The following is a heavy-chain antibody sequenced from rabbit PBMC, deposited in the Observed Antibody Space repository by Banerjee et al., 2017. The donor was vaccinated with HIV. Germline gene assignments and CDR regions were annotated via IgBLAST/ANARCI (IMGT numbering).Heavy chain of an antibody. Sequence: QSLEESGGDLVKPGASLTLTCTASGFSFSSNYWICWVRQAPGKGLEWIGCIGSGSGSTHYASWAKGRFAISKTSSTTVTLQMTSLTAADTATYFCAREMRYVGYGYLDLWGQGTLVTVS. CDR2: IGSGSGST. V-gene: IGHV1S40*01. CDR3: AREMRYVGYGYLDL. J-gene: IGHJ4*01. CDR1: GFSFSSNYW. D-gene: IGHD6-1*01.